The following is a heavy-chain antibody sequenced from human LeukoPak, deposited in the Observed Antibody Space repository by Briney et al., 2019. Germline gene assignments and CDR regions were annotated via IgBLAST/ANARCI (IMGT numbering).Heavy chain of an antibody. J-gene: IGHJ1*01. CDR3: ARDGIPYLVRPRYFQH. CDR2: ISTDGYTT. D-gene: IGHD6-6*01. CDR1: GLAFSAYK. Sequence: GGSLRLSCAASGLAFSAYKMHWVRQAPRKGLVWVSRISTDGYTTDYADFVQGRFTASRDNTKNTWSLEMNSLRAEDTAVYYCARDGIPYLVRPRYFQHWGQGTLVTVSS. V-gene: IGHV3-74*01.